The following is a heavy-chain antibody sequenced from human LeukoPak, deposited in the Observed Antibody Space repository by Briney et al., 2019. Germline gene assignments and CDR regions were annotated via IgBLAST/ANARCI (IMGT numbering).Heavy chain of an antibody. J-gene: IGHJ4*02. CDR3: ARLVSPVARTLIDY. CDR1: GGSISRNTYN. D-gene: IGHD2-2*01. Sequence: SETLPLTCVVSGGSISRNTYNWGWIRQPPGKGLEWVGHIYYTGTTSYNPSLRSRVTISVDTSKSQFSLKLNSVTATDTAVYFCARLVSPVARTLIDYWGQGTLVTVSS. V-gene: IGHV4-39*01. CDR2: IYYTGTT.